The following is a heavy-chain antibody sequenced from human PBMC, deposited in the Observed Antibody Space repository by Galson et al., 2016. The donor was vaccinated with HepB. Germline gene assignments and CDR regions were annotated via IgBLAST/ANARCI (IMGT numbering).Heavy chain of an antibody. J-gene: IGHJ3*02. V-gene: IGHV3-66*01. CDR2: IYSDGTT. CDR3: ASCMGWYGMCAFEI. Sequence: SLRLSCAVSGFTVSGSYMSWVRQAPGKGLEWVSVIYSDGTTKYADSVKGRFIISRDNSKNTLYLKMNSLRAEDTAVYYCASCMGWYGMCAFEIWGQGTMVTVAP. CDR1: GFTVSGSY. D-gene: IGHD6-13*01.